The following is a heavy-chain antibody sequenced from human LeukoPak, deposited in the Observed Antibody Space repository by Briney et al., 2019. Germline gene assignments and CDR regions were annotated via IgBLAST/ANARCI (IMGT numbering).Heavy chain of an antibody. Sequence: GASVKVSCKASGYTFTGYYMHWVRQAPGQGLEWMGWINPNSGGTNYAQKFQGRVTMTRDTSISTAYMELSRLRSDDTAVYYCARDQHYDYVWGSYPLGAFDIWGQGTMVTVSS. J-gene: IGHJ3*02. CDR1: GYTFTGYY. CDR3: ARDQHYDYVWGSYPLGAFDI. V-gene: IGHV1-2*02. CDR2: INPNSGGT. D-gene: IGHD3-16*02.